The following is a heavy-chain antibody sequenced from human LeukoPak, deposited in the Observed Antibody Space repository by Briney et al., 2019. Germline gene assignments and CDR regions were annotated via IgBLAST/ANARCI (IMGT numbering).Heavy chain of an antibody. D-gene: IGHD6-19*01. CDR2: IYYSGST. CDR3: ARGLQWLVEGWFDP. J-gene: IGHJ5*02. V-gene: IGHV4-59*01. CDR1: GGSISSYY. Sequence: PSETLSLTRTVSGGSISSYYWSWIRQPPGKGLEWIGYIYYSGSTNYNPPLKSRVTISVDTSKNQFSLKLSSVTAADTAVYYCARGLQWLVEGWFDPWGQGTLVTVSS.